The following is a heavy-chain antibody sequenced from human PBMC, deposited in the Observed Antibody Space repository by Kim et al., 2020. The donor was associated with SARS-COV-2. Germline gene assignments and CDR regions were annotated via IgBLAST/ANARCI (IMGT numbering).Heavy chain of an antibody. V-gene: IGHV3-30*18. J-gene: IGHJ4*02. CDR3: AKGRGRGDY. D-gene: IGHD3-10*01. CDR1: GFTFSSYG. CDR2: ISYDGSNK. Sequence: GGSLRLSCAASGFTFSSYGMHWVRQAPGKGLEWVAVISYDGSNKYYADSVKGRFTISRDNSKNTLYLQMNSLRAEDTAVYYCAKGRGRGDYWGQGTLVTV.